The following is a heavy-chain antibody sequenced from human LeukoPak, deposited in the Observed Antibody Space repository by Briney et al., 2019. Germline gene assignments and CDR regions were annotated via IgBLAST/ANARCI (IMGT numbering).Heavy chain of an antibody. CDR3: AGGTGMDV. CDR1: GVTFSSSW. D-gene: IGHD1-1*01. CDR2: VKQDGSEK. Sequence: GSLRLSCAASGVTFSSSWMSWVRQAPGKGLEWVATVKQDGSEKYYVDFVKGRFSISRDNAKNSLYLRMSSLGADDTAVYYCAGGTGMDVWGQGTTVTVSS. V-gene: IGHV3-7*05. J-gene: IGHJ6*02.